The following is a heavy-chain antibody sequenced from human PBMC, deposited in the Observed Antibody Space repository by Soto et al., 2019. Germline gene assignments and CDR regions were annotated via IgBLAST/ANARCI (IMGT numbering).Heavy chain of an antibody. V-gene: IGHV3-33*08. Sequence: QVQLVESGGGVVQPGRSLRLSCAASGFTFTARAMHWVRQAPGKGLEWVAVIWNDGRTKFYADSVKGRFTISRDNSKNTMSLQTNSLRAEDTAVYYCVRGKEYYDTGSYYFVDYWGQGTLVTVSS. CDR3: VRGKEYYDTGSYYFVDY. J-gene: IGHJ4*02. CDR2: IWNDGRTK. D-gene: IGHD3-10*01. CDR1: GFTFTARA.